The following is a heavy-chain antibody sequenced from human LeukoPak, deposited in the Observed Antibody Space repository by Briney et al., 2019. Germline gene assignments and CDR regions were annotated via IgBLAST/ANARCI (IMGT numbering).Heavy chain of an antibody. CDR3: ARGPMTTVDY. Sequence: PGGSLRFSCAASGFTFSSYAMHGVRQAPGKGLEWVAVISYDGSNKYYADSVKGRFTISRDNSKNTLYLQMNSLRAEDTAVYYCARGPMTTVDYWGQGTLVTVSS. D-gene: IGHD4-11*01. CDR2: ISYDGSNK. CDR1: GFTFSSYA. J-gene: IGHJ4*02. V-gene: IGHV3-30*04.